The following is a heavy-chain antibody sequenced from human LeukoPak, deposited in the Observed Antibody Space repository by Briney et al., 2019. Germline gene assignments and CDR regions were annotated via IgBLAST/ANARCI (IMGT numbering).Heavy chain of an antibody. D-gene: IGHD6-6*01. CDR3: AKDLASQLGRGFYYYYGMDV. CDR1: GFTFSSSA. V-gene: IGHV3-23*01. CDR2: ISASGGST. Sequence: GGSLRLSCAASGFTFSSSAMSWVRQVPGKGLEWVSGISASGGSTSYADSVRGRFTIPRDNSKNTLYVQMNSLRAEDTAVYYCAKDLASQLGRGFYYYYGMDVWGQGTTVTVSS. J-gene: IGHJ6*02.